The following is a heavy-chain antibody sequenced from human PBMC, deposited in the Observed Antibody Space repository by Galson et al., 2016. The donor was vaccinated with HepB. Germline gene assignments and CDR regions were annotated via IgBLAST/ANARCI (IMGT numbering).Heavy chain of an antibody. J-gene: IGHJ6*02. Sequence: SLRLSCAASGFSFSSYAMSWVRQAPGKGLEWVSGITSGGTTYYADSVKGRFTISRDNSKNILYLQMKSLRDEDTAVYYCAKRPCSHGWHYGMDVWGQGTTVTVSS. CDR1: GFSFSSYA. V-gene: IGHV3-23*01. D-gene: IGHD2-15*01. CDR3: AKRPCSHGWHYGMDV. CDR2: ITSGGTT.